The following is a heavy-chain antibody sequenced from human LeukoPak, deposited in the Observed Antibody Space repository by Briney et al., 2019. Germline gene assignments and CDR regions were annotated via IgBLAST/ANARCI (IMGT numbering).Heavy chain of an antibody. CDR1: GFTFGDYV. CDR2: IRSKAFGATT. CDR3: TRDCSGSSCYEEMDY. Sequence: GGSLRLSCKPCGFTFGDYVMSWVRQAPGRVQEGLGFIRSKAFGATTDYAASVKGRFTVSRDDSKRIAYLQMNGLKTEDTAVYYCTRDCSGSSCYEEMDYWGQGTLVTVSS. J-gene: IGHJ4*02. V-gene: IGHV3-49*04. D-gene: IGHD2-15*01.